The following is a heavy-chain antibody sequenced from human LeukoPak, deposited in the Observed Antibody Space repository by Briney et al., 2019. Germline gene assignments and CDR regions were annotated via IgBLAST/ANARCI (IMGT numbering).Heavy chain of an antibody. CDR1: GDSVSSNSVA. V-gene: IGHV6-1*01. CDR3: ARGQNYYGSGSFDY. D-gene: IGHD3-10*01. CDR2: TYFRSKWYN. J-gene: IGHJ4*02. Sequence: SQTLSLTCAISGDSVSSNSVAWNWIRQSPSRGLEWLGRTYFRSKWYNDYAVSVKRRITINPDTSKNQFSLQLNSVTPEDTAVYYCARGQNYYGSGSFDYWGQGTLVTVSS.